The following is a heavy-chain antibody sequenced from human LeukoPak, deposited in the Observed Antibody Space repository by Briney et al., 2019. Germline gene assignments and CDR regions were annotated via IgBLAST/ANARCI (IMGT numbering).Heavy chain of an antibody. D-gene: IGHD6-13*01. CDR1: GYTLTDFS. V-gene: IGHV1-24*01. CDR2: FDPEKGET. J-gene: IGHJ3*01. Sequence: ASVKVSCKVSGYTLTDFSMHWARQAPGKGLEWMGGFDPEKGETIYGQKFQGRVTMTEDTSTDTAYMELSSLTSDDTAVYYCATDQVQGSWKMDAFDLWGQGTMVTVSS. CDR3: ATDQVQGSWKMDAFDL.